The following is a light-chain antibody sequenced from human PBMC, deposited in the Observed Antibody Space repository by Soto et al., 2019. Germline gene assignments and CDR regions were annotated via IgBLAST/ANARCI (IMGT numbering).Light chain of an antibody. CDR2: AAS. J-gene: IGKJ4*01. CDR1: RSISSY. V-gene: IGKV1-39*01. Sequence: DIQMTQSPSSLSASVGDRITITCRASRSISSYLNWYQQKPGKAPKLLIYAASSLQSVVPSRFSGSGSGTDSTLTIRRQPPSGVATHSRQPSSSTPLTLGGATKLDI. CDR3: QPSSSTPLT.